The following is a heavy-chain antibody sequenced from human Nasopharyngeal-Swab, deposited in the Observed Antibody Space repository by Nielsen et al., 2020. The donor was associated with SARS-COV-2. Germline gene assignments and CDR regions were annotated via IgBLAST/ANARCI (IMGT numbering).Heavy chain of an antibody. CDR2: IKQDGSEK. CDR3: ARDKTYYYDSSGYSQDY. J-gene: IGHJ4*02. D-gene: IGHD3-22*01. V-gene: IGHV3-7*01. Sequence: WIRQPPGKGLEWVANIKQDGSEKYYVDSVKGRFTISRDNAKNSLYLQMNSLRAEDTAVYYRARDKTYYYDSSGYSQDYWGQGTLVTVSS.